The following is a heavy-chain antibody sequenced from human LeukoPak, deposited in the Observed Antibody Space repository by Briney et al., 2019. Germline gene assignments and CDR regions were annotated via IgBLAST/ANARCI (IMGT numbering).Heavy chain of an antibody. CDR2: VYYIGST. V-gene: IGHV4-59*01. Sequence: RSSETLSLTCTVSGGSISSYYWSWIRQPPGKGLEWIGYVYYIGSTNYNPSLKNRDTISVDTYKNQFSLKLSSVTAADTAVYYCASGSSTVKFYYGIDVWGRGTTVTVSS. J-gene: IGHJ6*02. D-gene: IGHD4-17*01. CDR3: ASGSSTVKFYYGIDV. CDR1: GGSISSYY.